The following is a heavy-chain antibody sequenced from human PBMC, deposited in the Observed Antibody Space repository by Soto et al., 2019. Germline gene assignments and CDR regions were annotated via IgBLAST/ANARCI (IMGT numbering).Heavy chain of an antibody. CDR2: ISSSGSTI. CDR3: ARDYRRDGYTWGYYYGMDV. D-gene: IGHD5-12*01. J-gene: IGHJ6*01. V-gene: IGHV3-11*01. CDR1: GFTFRGYY. Sequence: PWGSLIVSCASSGFTFRGYYMGWIRQAPGKGLEWVSYISSSGSTIYYADSVKGRFTISRDNAKNSLYLQMNSLRAEDTAVYYCARDYRRDGYTWGYYYGMDVWGQGTTVTVSS.